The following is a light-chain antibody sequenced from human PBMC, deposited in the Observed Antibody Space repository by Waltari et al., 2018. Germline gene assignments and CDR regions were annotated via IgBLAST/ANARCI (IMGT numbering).Light chain of an antibody. CDR1: QNINRF. CDR2: PAS. CDR3: QQSYSIPFT. Sequence: DIQMTQSPSPLSASVGDRDTITCRTSQNINRFLNWYQHKPGEAPKLLIYPASSMQGGVPSMFSGSGSGTEFSLTISSLQPEDFATYYCQQSYSIPFTFGQGTKVEIK. J-gene: IGKJ2*01. V-gene: IGKV1-39*01.